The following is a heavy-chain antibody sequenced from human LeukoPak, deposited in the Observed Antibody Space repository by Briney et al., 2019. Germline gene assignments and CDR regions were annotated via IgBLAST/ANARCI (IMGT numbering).Heavy chain of an antibody. J-gene: IGHJ5*02. V-gene: IGHV4-31*03. CDR1: GGSISSGRYY. Sequence: SETLSLTCTVSGGSISSGRYYWSWIRQHPGKGLEWIGYISYSGSTYYNPSLKSRVIISIDTSKNQFSLKLSSVTAADTAVYYCARETYTVITRARLDPWGQGTLVTVSS. D-gene: IGHD2/OR15-2a*01. CDR3: ARETYTVITRARLDP. CDR2: ISYSGST.